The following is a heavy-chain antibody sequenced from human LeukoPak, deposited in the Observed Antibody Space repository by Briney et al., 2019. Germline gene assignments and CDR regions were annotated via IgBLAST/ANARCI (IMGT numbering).Heavy chain of an antibody. CDR2: MSPSGTT. D-gene: IGHD3-22*01. V-gene: IGHV4-61*01. Sequence: SGTLSLTCTVSGDSVSSGNYYLSWIRQPPGKGLDWITYMSPSGTTKYNPSLKSRVTTSVDTSRTQFSLRLSSVTAADTAVYYCARGQDDRSGTFDYWGQGILVTVSS. CDR3: ARGQDDRSGTFDY. J-gene: IGHJ4*02. CDR1: GDSVSSGNYY.